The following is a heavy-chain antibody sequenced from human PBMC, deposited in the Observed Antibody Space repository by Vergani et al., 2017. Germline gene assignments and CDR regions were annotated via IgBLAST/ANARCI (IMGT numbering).Heavy chain of an antibody. CDR3: TTERWDYYDSSGYPIPYSCGMDV. CDR1: GFTFSNAC. J-gene: IGHJ6*02. V-gene: IGHV3-15*01. Sequence: EVQLVESGGGVVKPGGSLRLSCAASGFTFSNACMSWVRQAPGKGLEWVGRIKRKTDGGTTDYAAPVKGRFTISREDSTNTLYLQMNSLKTADTAVNYCTTERWDYYDSSGYPIPYSCGMDVWSQGTTVTVPS. CDR2: IKRKTDGGTT. D-gene: IGHD3-22*01.